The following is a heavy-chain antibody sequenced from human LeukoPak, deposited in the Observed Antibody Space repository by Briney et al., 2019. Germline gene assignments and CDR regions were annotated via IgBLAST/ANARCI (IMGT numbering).Heavy chain of an antibody. D-gene: IGHD4-23*01. J-gene: IGHJ4*02. CDR1: GVSISNYY. CDR2: SGST. Sequence: SETLSLTCTVSGVSISNYYWSWIRQPPGKGLEWIAYSGSTNHNPSLKSRVTISVDTSKNQFSLKLRSVTAADTAVYYCAGDGGNGAFDYWGQGTLVTVSS. CDR3: AGDGGNGAFDY. V-gene: IGHV4-59*01.